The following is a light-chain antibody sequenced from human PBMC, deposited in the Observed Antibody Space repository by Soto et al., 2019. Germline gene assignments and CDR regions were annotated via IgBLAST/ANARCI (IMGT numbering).Light chain of an antibody. CDR2: QDT. CDR3: QAWDSSTAHV. Sequence: SYELTQPPSVSVSPGQTASITCSGDKLGDKYACWYQQKPCKSPVLVIYQDTKRPSGIPERFSGSNSGNTATLTISGTQAMDEADYYCQAWDSSTAHVFGTGTKVTVL. V-gene: IGLV3-1*01. J-gene: IGLJ1*01. CDR1: KLGDKY.